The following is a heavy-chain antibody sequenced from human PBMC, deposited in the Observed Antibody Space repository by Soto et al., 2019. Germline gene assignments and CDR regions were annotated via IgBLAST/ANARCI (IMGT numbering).Heavy chain of an antibody. CDR1: GFTFSSYA. CDR2: ISGSGGST. CDR3: AKDERYFDWLFHWGFDY. J-gene: IGHJ4*02. Sequence: GGSLRLSCAASGFTFSSYAMSWVRQAPGKGLEWVSAISGSGGSTYYADSVKGRFTISRDNSKNTLYLQMNSLRAEDTAVYYCAKDERYFDWLFHWGFDYWGQGTLVTVSS. V-gene: IGHV3-23*01. D-gene: IGHD3-9*01.